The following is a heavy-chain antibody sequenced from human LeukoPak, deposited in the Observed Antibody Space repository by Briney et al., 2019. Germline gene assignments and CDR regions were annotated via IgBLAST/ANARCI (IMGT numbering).Heavy chain of an antibody. CDR1: GFTFDDYG. J-gene: IGHJ6*03. CDR2: INWNGGST. D-gene: IGHD5-18*01. Sequence: GGSLRLSCAASGFTFDDYGMSWVRQAPGKGLEWVSGINWNGGSTGYADSVKGRFTISRDNAKNSLYLQMNSLRAEDTALYYCARVSTSGYSYGTYYYYMDVWGKGTTVTVSS. CDR3: ARVSTSGYSYGTYYYYMDV. V-gene: IGHV3-20*04.